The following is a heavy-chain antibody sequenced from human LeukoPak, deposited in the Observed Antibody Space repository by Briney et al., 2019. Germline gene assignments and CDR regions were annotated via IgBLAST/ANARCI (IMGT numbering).Heavy chain of an antibody. CDR2: IYSGGST. CDR1: GFTVSSNY. D-gene: IGHD3-10*01. Sequence: PGGSLRLSCAASGFTVSSNYMSWVRQAPGKGLEWVSVIYSGGSTYYADSVKGRFTISRDNSKNTLYLQMNSLRAEDTAVYYCARDTYYYGSGSEDWGQGTLVTVSS. CDR3: ARDTYYYGSGSED. J-gene: IGHJ4*02. V-gene: IGHV3-66*01.